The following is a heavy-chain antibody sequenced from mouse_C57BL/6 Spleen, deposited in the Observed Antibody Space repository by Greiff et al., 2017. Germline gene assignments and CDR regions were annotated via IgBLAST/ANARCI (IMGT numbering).Heavy chain of an antibody. D-gene: IGHD1-1*01. CDR2: IHPNSGST. CDR1: GYTFTCYW. Sequence: QVQLQQPGAELVKPGASVKLSCKASGYTFTCYWMHWVKQRPGQGLEWIGMIHPNSGSTNYNEKFKSKATLTVDKSSSTAYMQLSSLTSEDSAVYYCAREGTITTDPAYFDYWGQGTTLTVSS. J-gene: IGHJ2*01. V-gene: IGHV1-64*01. CDR3: AREGTITTDPAYFDY.